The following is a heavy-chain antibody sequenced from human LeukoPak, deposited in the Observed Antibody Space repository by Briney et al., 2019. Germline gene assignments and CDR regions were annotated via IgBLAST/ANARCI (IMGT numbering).Heavy chain of an antibody. Sequence: PGGSLRLSCAASGFTFSSYAMTWVRQAPGKGLEWVSAISSSGGSTYYADSVKGRFTISRDNSKNTLYLQMNSLRAEDTAVYYCARHVVTPGELDYWGQGTLVTVSS. D-gene: IGHD4-23*01. J-gene: IGHJ4*02. CDR1: GFTFSSYA. V-gene: IGHV3-23*01. CDR3: ARHVVTPGELDY. CDR2: ISSSGGST.